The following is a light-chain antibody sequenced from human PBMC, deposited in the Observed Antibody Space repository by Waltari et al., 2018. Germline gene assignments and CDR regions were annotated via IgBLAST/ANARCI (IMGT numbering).Light chain of an antibody. CDR3: QQYGHWPPIT. CDR2: GTS. Sequence: EMVLTQSPATLSVSQGESVALSCRASQSISSSLAWYQQKPGQAPRLLLFGTSTRATGVPARFSGSGSGTEFTLTISNMQSEDFGVYYCQQYGHWPPITFGQGTRLEIE. V-gene: IGKV3-15*01. J-gene: IGKJ5*01. CDR1: QSISSS.